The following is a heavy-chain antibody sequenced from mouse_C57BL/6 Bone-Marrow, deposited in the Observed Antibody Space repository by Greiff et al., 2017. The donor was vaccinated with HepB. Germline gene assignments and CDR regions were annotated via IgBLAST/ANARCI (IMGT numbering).Heavy chain of an antibody. V-gene: IGHV1-26*01. Sequence: EVQLQQSGPELVKPGASVKISCKASGYTFTDYYMNWVKQSHGKSLEWIGDINPNNGGTSYNQKFKGKATLTVDKSSSTAYMELRSLTSEDSAVYYCARLYYYGSLYYFDYWGQGNTLTVSS. CDR2: INPNNGGT. CDR3: ARLYYYGSLYYFDY. D-gene: IGHD1-1*01. CDR1: GYTFTDYY. J-gene: IGHJ2*01.